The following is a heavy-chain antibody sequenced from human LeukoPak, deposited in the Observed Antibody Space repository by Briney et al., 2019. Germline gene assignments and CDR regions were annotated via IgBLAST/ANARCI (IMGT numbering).Heavy chain of an antibody. CDR3: AKAKYSYGFFIFDY. V-gene: IGHV3-23*01. Sequence: GSLRLSCEASGFTFSSYAMSWVRQAPGKGLEWVSAISGSGGSTYYADSVKGRFTISRDNSKNTLYLQMNSLRAEDTAVYYCAKAKYSYGFFIFDYWGQGTLVTVSS. CDR2: ISGSGGST. J-gene: IGHJ4*02. CDR1: GFTFSSYA. D-gene: IGHD5-18*01.